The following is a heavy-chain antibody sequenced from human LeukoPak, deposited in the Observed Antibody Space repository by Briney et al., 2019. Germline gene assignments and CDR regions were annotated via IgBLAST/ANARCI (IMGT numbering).Heavy chain of an antibody. Sequence: GGSLRLSCAAYGFTFSSYGMHWVRQAPGKGLEWVAFIRYDGSNKYYADSVKGRFTISRDNSKNTLYLQMNSLRAEDTAVYYCAKDLVVPWGYFDYWGQGTLVTVSS. CDR2: IRYDGSNK. D-gene: IGHD2-21*01. V-gene: IGHV3-30*02. CDR1: GFTFSSYG. J-gene: IGHJ4*02. CDR3: AKDLVVPWGYFDY.